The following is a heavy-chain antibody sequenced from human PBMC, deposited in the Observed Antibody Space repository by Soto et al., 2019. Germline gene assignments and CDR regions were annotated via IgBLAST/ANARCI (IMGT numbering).Heavy chain of an antibody. Sequence: SETLSLTCTVSGGSISSYYWSWIRQPPGKGLEWIGYIYYSGSTNYNPSLKSRVTISVDTSKNQFSLKLSSVTAADTAVYYCARYGGSYHFDYWGQGTLVTSPQ. J-gene: IGHJ4*02. CDR1: GGSISSYY. CDR3: ARYGGSYHFDY. D-gene: IGHD1-26*01. V-gene: IGHV4-59*01. CDR2: IYYSGST.